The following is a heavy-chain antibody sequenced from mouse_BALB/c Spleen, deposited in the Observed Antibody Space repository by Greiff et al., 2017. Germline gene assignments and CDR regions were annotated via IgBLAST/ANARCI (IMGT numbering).Heavy chain of an antibody. Sequence: EVQVVESGGGLVQPGGSMKLSCVASGFTFSNYWMNWVRQSPEKGLEWVAEIRLKSNNYATHYAESVKGRFTISRDDSKSSVYLQMNNLRAEDTGIYYCTRRAKGAMDYWGQGTSVTVSS. J-gene: IGHJ4*01. CDR1: GFTFSNYW. CDR2: IRLKSNNYAT. V-gene: IGHV6-6*02. CDR3: TRRAKGAMDY.